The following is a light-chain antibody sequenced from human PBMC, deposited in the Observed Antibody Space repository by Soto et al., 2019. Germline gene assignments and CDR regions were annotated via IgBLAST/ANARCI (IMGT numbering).Light chain of an antibody. J-gene: IGLJ1*01. CDR2: EVS. Sequence: QSALTQPPSVSGSPGQSVTISCTGTSTDFVSYNRVSWYQQPPGTAPKLMIYEVSKRPSGVPDRFSGSKSGNTASLTISGLQAADEADYYCSLYTSENAYVFGTGTKLPVL. V-gene: IGLV2-18*01. CDR1: STDFVSYNR. CDR3: SLYTSENAYV.